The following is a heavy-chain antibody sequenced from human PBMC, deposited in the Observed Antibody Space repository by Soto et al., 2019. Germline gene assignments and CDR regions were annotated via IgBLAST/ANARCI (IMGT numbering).Heavy chain of an antibody. J-gene: IGHJ4*02. CDR2: IYYSGST. CDR3: ARGLYGAFDY. Sequence: SETLSLTCTVSGGSISSYYWSWIRQPPGKGLEWIGYIYYSGSTNYNPSLKSRVTISVDTSKNQFSLKLSSVTAADTAVYYCARGLYGAFDYWGQETLVTVPS. V-gene: IGHV4-59*01. CDR1: GGSISSYY. D-gene: IGHD4-17*01.